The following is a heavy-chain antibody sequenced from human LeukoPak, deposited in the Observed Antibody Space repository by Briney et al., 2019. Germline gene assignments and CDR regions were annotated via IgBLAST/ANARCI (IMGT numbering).Heavy chain of an antibody. V-gene: IGHV1-18*01. CDR1: GYTFTSYD. J-gene: IGHJ6*02. Sequence: VASVKVSCKASGYTFTSYDINWVRQATGQGLEWMGWISAYNRTTNYAQKLQGRVTMTTDTSTSTAYMELRSLRSDDTAVYYCARGDNYLGYSGYDYGQDYYYYGMDVWGQGTTVTVSS. CDR2: ISAYNRTT. CDR3: ARGDNYLGYSGYDYGQDYYYYGMDV. D-gene: IGHD5-12*01.